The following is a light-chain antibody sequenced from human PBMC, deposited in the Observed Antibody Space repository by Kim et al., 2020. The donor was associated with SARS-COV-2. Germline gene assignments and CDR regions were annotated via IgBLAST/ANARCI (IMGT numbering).Light chain of an antibody. CDR2: GAS. CDR3: HQYSSSPRT. CDR1: QTISSNY. V-gene: IGKV3-20*01. Sequence: SPGESATPPSRASQTISSNYLPWSQQNVGPPPRLLIYGASSTATGIPDRFSGSGSGTDFTLTISRLEPEDFAVYYCHQYSSSPRTFGQGTKVDIK. J-gene: IGKJ1*01.